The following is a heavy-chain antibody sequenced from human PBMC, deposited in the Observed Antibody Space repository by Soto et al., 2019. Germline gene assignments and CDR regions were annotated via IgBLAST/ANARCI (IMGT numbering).Heavy chain of an antibody. CDR2: IKSKTDGGTT. J-gene: IGHJ3*02. V-gene: IGHV3-15*01. CDR1: GFTFSNAW. CDR3: TTGLTAAPDAFDI. D-gene: IGHD6-13*01. Sequence: PGGSLRLSCAASGFTFSNAWMSWVRQAPGRGLEWVGRIKSKTDGGTTDYAAPVKGRFTISRDDSKNTLHLQMNSLKTEDTAVYYCTTGLTAAPDAFDIWGQGTMVTVSS.